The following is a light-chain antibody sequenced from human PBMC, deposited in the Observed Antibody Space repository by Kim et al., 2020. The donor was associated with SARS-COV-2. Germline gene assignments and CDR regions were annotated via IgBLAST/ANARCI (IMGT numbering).Light chain of an antibody. V-gene: IGLV2-14*03. Sequence: QSALTQPASVSGSPGQSITISCTGTISDIGGYNYVSWYQQHPDKAPKLMIYDVNNRPSGVSDRFSGSRSGNTASLTISGLQAEDEADYYCSSYSSGSTWVFGGGTQLTVL. CDR1: ISDIGGYNY. CDR2: DVN. CDR3: SSYSSGSTWV. J-gene: IGLJ3*02.